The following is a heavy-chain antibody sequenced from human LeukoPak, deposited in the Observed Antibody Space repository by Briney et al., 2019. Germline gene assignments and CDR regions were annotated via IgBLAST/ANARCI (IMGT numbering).Heavy chain of an antibody. CDR1: GFTFSSYA. V-gene: IGHV3-23*01. J-gene: IGHJ6*02. Sequence: GGSLRLSCAASGFTFSSYAMSWVRQAPGKGLEWVSAISGSGGSTYYADSVKGRFTISRDNSKNTLYLQMNSLRAEDTAVYYCARDQSVPAAMRYYYGMDVWGQGTTVTVSS. CDR2: ISGSGGST. D-gene: IGHD2-2*01. CDR3: ARDQSVPAAMRYYYGMDV.